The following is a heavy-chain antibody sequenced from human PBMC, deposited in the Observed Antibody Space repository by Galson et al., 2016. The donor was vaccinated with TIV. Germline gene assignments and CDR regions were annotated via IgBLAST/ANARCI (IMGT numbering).Heavy chain of an antibody. V-gene: IGHV1-69*02. D-gene: IGHD6-6*01. CDR2: IIPIIGMT. J-gene: IGHJ4*02. Sequence: SVKVSCKASGSIFSTYTIFWVRQAPGQGLEWMGRIIPIIGMTNYAQKFQGRVTITADTSTNTAYMELGSLRSEDSAIYYCAGAGVGAARDGGDDWGQGTLVTVSS. CDR1: GSIFSTYT. CDR3: AGAGVGAARDGGDD.